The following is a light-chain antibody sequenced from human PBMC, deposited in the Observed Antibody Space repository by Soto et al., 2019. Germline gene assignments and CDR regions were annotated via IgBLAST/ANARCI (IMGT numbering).Light chain of an antibody. CDR1: QSVSTY. CDR3: QQRGNWPWT. Sequence: EIVLTQSPATLSLSPGERATLSCMASQSVSTYLAWYQQKPGQAPRLLIYDVSKRATGIPARFSGSGSGTDFTLTIGSLEPEDFAVYYCQQRGNWPWTFGQGTKVEIK. CDR2: DVS. V-gene: IGKV3-11*01. J-gene: IGKJ1*01.